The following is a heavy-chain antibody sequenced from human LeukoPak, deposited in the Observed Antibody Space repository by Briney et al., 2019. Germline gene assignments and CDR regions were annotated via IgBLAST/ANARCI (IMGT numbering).Heavy chain of an antibody. CDR3: ARVSGVLTDYFDY. D-gene: IGHD4/OR15-4a*01. V-gene: IGHV3-11*01. Sequence: LSLTCTVSGGSISSYYMSWIRQAPGKGLEWVSYISSSGSTIYYADSVKGRFTISRDNAKNSLYLQMNSLRAEDTAVYYCARVSGVLTDYFDYWGQGTLVTVSS. CDR1: GGSISSYY. CDR2: ISSSGSTI. J-gene: IGHJ4*02.